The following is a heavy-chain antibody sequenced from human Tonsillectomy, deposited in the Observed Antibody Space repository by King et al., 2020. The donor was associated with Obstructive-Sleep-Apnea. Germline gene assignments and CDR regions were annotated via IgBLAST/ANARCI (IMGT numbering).Heavy chain of an antibody. CDR2: TDFRSTWYN. D-gene: IGHD6-19*01. V-gene: IGHV6-1*01. Sequence: VQLQQAGPGLGKPSQSLSLTGAISGGSVSSNNTAWNGIRQSPSSGLEWLGRTDFRSTWYNDYAVSVKSRITINPDTSKNQFSLQLNSVTPEDTAVYYCARSVAGTDYWGQGTLVTVSS. CDR3: ARSVAGTDY. J-gene: IGHJ4*02. CDR1: GGSVSSNNTA.